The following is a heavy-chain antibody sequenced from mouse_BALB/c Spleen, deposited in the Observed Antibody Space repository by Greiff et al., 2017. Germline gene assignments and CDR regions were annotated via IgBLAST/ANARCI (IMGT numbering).Heavy chain of an antibody. Sequence: EVHLVESGGGLVKPGGSLKLSCAASGFAFSSYDMSWVRQTPAKRLEWVAYISSGGGSTYYPDTVKGRFTISRDNAKNTLYLQMSSLKSEDTAMYYCARPSDGNYGYWGQGTTLTVSS. CDR2: ISSGGGST. V-gene: IGHV5-12-1*01. D-gene: IGHD2-1*01. J-gene: IGHJ2*01. CDR3: ARPSDGNYGY. CDR1: GFAFSSYD.